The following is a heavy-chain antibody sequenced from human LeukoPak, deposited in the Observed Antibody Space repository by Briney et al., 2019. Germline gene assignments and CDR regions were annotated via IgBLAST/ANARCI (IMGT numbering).Heavy chain of an antibody. D-gene: IGHD5-18*01. CDR3: ARAFSYGYSPSDY. CDR2: INHSGST. J-gene: IGHJ4*02. Sequence: SETLSLTCAVYGGSFSGYYWSWIRQPPGKGLEWIGEINHSGSTNYNPSLKSRVTISVDTSKNQSSLKRISVTAADTAVYYCARAFSYGYSPSDYWGQGTLVTVSS. CDR1: GGSFSGYY. V-gene: IGHV4-34*01.